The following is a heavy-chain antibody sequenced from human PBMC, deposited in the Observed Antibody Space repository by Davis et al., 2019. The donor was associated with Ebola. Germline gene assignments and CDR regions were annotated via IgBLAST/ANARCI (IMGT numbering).Heavy chain of an antibody. Sequence: GESLKISCAASGFTFSSYAMHWVRQAPGKGLEWVSAISGSGGSTYYADSVKGRFTISRDNSKNTLYLQMNSLRAEDTAMYYCARFDASNSYYYGYWGQGTLVTVSS. J-gene: IGHJ4*02. D-gene: IGHD3-22*01. CDR2: ISGSGGST. CDR3: ARFDASNSYYYGY. V-gene: IGHV3-23*01. CDR1: GFTFSSYA.